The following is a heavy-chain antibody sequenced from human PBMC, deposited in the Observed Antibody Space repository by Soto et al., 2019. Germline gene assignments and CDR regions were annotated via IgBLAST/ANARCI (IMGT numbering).Heavy chain of an antibody. CDR1: GGSFSGYY. J-gene: IGHJ4*02. CDR2: INLSGST. CDR3: ARGAGYYYLSSGYHFTVSVFDY. D-gene: IGHD3-22*01. V-gene: IGHV4-34*01. Sequence: ETLSLTCAVYGGSFSGYYWSWIRQPPGKGLEWIDGINLSGSTNHLPSVQVRGTISVDASKTQFTLRMSTVPAADAAVYYCARGAGYYYLSSGYHFTVSVFDYWGEGTLVTGSS.